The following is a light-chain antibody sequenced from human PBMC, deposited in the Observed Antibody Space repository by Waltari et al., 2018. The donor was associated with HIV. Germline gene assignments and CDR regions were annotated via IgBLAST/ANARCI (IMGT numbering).Light chain of an antibody. CDR3: QQYYSTPWT. Sequence: DIVIIQSPDSLTVSLGERATINCKSSQSILYSANNKNYLTWYQQKPGQPPKLLIYWASTRESGVPDRFSGSGSGTDFTLTISSLQAEDVAVYYCQQYYSTPWTFGQGTKVEIK. CDR1: QSILYSANNKNY. CDR2: WAS. J-gene: IGKJ1*01. V-gene: IGKV4-1*01.